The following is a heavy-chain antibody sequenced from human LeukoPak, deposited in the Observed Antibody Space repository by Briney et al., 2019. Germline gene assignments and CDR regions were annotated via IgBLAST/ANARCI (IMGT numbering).Heavy chain of an antibody. CDR1: GYTFTSYG. CDR2: VSTYNGNT. CDR3: ARGNYYDSSGYFHYFDY. D-gene: IGHD3-22*01. Sequence: GASVKVSCKASGYTFTSYGISWVRQAPGQGLEWMGWVSTYNGNTKYAQNLQGRVTTTTDTSTSTAYMELSSLRSEDTAVYYCARGNYYDSSGYFHYFDYWGQGTLVTVSS. V-gene: IGHV1-18*01. J-gene: IGHJ4*02.